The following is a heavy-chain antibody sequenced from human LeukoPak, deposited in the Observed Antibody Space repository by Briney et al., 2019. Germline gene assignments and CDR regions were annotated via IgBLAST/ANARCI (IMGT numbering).Heavy chain of an antibody. J-gene: IGHJ5*02. V-gene: IGHV4-38-2*02. Sequence: SETLSLTCTVSGYSISSGYYWGWIRQSPGKGLEWIGSIYYSGSTYYNPSLKSRVTISVDTSKNQFSLKLSSVTAADTAVYYCAPPPYYYEANGYSVAWGQGTLVTVSS. CDR1: GYSISSGYY. CDR3: APPPYYYEANGYSVA. CDR2: IYYSGST. D-gene: IGHD3-22*01.